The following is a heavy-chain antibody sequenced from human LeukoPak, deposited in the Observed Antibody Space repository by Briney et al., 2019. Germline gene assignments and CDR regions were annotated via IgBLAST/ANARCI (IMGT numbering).Heavy chain of an antibody. D-gene: IGHD3-22*01. CDR3: ATDYYYDSTGSYYTVDY. CDR2: ISPYNGNT. V-gene: IGHV1-18*01. J-gene: IGHJ4*02. Sequence: GASVKVSCKASGYTFTSYGISWVRQAPGQGLEWMGWISPYNGNTNYAQKFQGRVTMTEDTSTDTAYMELSSLRSEDTAVYYCATDYYYDSTGSYYTVDYWGQGTLVTVSS. CDR1: GYTFTSYG.